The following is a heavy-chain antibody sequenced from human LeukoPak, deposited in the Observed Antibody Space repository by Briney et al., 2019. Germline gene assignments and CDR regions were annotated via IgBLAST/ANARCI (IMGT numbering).Heavy chain of an antibody. D-gene: IGHD5-12*01. CDR1: GGSISSSSYY. CDR3: ARSCRILDIVATIRARLGGNGFDI. Sequence: SETLSLTCTVSGGSISSSSYYWGWIRQPPGKGLEWIGSIYYSGSTYYNPSLKSRVTISVDTSKNQFSLKLSSVTAADTAVYICARSCRILDIVATIRARLGGNGFDIWGQGTMVTVSS. CDR2: IYYSGST. J-gene: IGHJ3*02. V-gene: IGHV4-39*07.